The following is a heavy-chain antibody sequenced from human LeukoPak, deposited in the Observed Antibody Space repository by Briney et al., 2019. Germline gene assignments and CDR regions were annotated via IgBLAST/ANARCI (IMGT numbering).Heavy chain of an antibody. CDR1: GDSVSSNSAA. Sequence: SQTLSLTCAISGDSVSSNSAAWSWIRQSPSRGLEWLGRTYYRSKWYNDYAVSVKSRITINPDTSMNQFSLQLNSVNLEDTAVYYCAREEGEIRGILRYWGQGTLVTVSS. CDR3: AREEGEIRGILRY. J-gene: IGHJ4*02. D-gene: IGHD3-10*01. V-gene: IGHV6-1*01. CDR2: TYYRSKWYN.